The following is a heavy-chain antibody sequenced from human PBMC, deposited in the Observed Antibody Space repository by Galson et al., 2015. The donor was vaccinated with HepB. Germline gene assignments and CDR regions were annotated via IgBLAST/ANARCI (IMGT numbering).Heavy chain of an antibody. Sequence: SLRLSCAASGFTFSDHYMDWVRQAPGKGLEWVGRTRNKANSYTTEYAASVKGRFTISRDDSKNSLYLQMNSLKTEDTAVYYCTRDLNYYGSGSYGAFDIWGQGTMVTVSS. CDR2: TRNKANSYTT. J-gene: IGHJ3*02. D-gene: IGHD3-10*01. V-gene: IGHV3-72*01. CDR3: TRDLNYYGSGSYGAFDI. CDR1: GFTFSDHY.